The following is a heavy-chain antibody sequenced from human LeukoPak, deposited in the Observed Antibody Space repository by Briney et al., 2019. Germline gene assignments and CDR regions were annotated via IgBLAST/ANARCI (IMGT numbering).Heavy chain of an antibody. V-gene: IGHV4-34*01. CDR2: INHSGST. D-gene: IGHD4-17*01. J-gene: IGHJ4*02. CDR3: ARSPRAKTTAIDY. CDR1: GGSFSGYY. Sequence: PSETLSLTCAVYGGSFSGYYWSWIRQPPGKGLEWIGEINHSGSTNYNPSLKSRVTISADTSKNQFSLKLSSVTAADTAVYYCARSPRAKTTAIDYWGQGTLVTVSS.